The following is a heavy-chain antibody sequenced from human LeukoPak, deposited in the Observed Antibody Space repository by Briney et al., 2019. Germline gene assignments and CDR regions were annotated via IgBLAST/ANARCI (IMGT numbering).Heavy chain of an antibody. Sequence: PGGSLRLSCAASGFTFSSYSMNWVRQAPGKGLEWVSYISSSSSTIYYTDSVKGRFTISRDNAKNSLYLQMNSLRAEDTAVYYCARDKGGIFDYWGQGTLVTVSS. CDR3: ARDKGGIFDY. D-gene: IGHD1-14*01. CDR1: GFTFSSYS. CDR2: ISSSSSTI. J-gene: IGHJ4*02. V-gene: IGHV3-48*04.